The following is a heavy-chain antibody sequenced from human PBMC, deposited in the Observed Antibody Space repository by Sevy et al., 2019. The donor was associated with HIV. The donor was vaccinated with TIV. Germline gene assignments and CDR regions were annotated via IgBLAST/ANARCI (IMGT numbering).Heavy chain of an antibody. CDR3: ARGKSGYGYGLDY. Sequence: GGSLRLSCAASGFPVSSNYMSWVRQAPGKGLEWVSVMYSDGSTYHADSVKGRFTISRDNSKNTLYLQMNSLRVEDRAVYYCARGKSGYGYGLDYWGQGTLVTVSS. CDR2: MYSDGST. D-gene: IGHD5-18*01. V-gene: IGHV3-66*01. CDR1: GFPVSSNY. J-gene: IGHJ4*02.